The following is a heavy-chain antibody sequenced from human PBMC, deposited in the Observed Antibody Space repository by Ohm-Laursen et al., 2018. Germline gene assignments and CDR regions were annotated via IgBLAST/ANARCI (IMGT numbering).Heavy chain of an antibody. J-gene: IGHJ4*02. CDR2: IYYDGLNK. CDR3: ARSHVHDFGDYLDF. CDR1: GFTFSRYG. Sequence: SLRLSCAASGFTFSRYGMHWARQAPGKGLEWVAIIYYDGLNKYYADSVKGRFTISRDNSNNTLYLQMDSLRAEDTAVYYCARSHVHDFGDYLDFWGQGTLATVSS. D-gene: IGHD4-17*01. V-gene: IGHV3-33*01.